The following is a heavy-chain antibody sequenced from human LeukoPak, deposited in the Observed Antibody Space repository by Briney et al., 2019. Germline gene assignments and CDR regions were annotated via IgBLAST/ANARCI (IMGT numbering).Heavy chain of an antibody. Sequence: ALVKVSCKASGYTLTGYYMHWLRQAPGQGLEWMGWINPSSGDTNYAQKFQGRVTMTRHTSISTAYMELNRLTSDDTAVYFCAKNPYEYYFDYWGQGTLVTVSS. V-gene: IGHV1-2*02. D-gene: IGHD5-12*01. CDR1: GYTLTGYY. J-gene: IGHJ4*02. CDR3: AKNPYEYYFDY. CDR2: INPSSGDT.